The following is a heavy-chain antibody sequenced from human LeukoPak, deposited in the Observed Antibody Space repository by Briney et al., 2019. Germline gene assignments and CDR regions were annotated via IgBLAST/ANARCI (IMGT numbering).Heavy chain of an antibody. Sequence: GESLKISCKASGYSFTTYYIGWVRQMPGKGLEWMGIIYPGDSDTRYSPSFQGQVTISADKSISTAYLQWSSLKASDTAIYYCARSRTYSTSSFYFDSWRQGTLVTVSS. CDR2: IYPGDSDT. CDR3: ARSRTYSTSSFYFDS. V-gene: IGHV5-51*01. J-gene: IGHJ4*02. D-gene: IGHD6-6*01. CDR1: GYSFTTYY.